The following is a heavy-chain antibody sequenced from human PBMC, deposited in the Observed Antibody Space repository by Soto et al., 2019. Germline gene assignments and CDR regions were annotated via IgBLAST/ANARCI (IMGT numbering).Heavy chain of an antibody. CDR3: AVEGYSSSWGDYGMDV. J-gene: IGHJ6*02. D-gene: IGHD6-13*01. V-gene: IGHV4-31*03. Sequence: QVQLQESGPGLVKPSQTLSLTCTVSGGSISSGGYYWSWIRQHPGKGLEWIGYIYYSGSTYYNPSLKSRVTISVDTPKNQFSLKLSSVTAADTAVYYCAVEGYSSSWGDYGMDVWGQGTTVTVSS. CDR2: IYYSGST. CDR1: GGSISSGGYY.